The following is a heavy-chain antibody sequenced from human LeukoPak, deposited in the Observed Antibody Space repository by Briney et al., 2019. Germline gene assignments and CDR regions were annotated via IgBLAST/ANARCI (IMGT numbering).Heavy chain of an antibody. CDR3: GRGRPGGFDI. V-gene: IGHV3-74*01. D-gene: IGHD2-15*01. CDR1: GFTFSSYW. Sequence: GGSLRLSCAAPGFTFSSYWMHWVREAPGKGLGRVSRIYSDGSSTSYADSVKGRFTISRDNAKNTLYLQINSLRAEDTAVFYCGRGRPGGFDIWGQGTMVTVSS. J-gene: IGHJ3*02. CDR2: IYSDGSST.